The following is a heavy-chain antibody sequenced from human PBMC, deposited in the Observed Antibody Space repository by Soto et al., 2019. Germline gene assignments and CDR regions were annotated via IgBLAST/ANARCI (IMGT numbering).Heavy chain of an antibody. CDR1: GFIFSKYW. J-gene: IGHJ6*02. D-gene: IGHD6-13*01. Sequence: GGSLRLSCAASGFIFSKYWMHWARQAPGKGLVWVSRIDDDGSSTSYADSVKGRFTISRDNAKNTLYLQMNSLRAEDTAVYYCARGRYSSRLNYGMDFWGQGTTVTVSS. V-gene: IGHV3-74*01. CDR3: ARGRYSSRLNYGMDF. CDR2: IDDDGSST.